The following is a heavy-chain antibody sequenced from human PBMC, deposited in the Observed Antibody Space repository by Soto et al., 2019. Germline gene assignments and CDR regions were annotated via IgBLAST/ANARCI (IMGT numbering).Heavy chain of an antibody. CDR3: ARVSGSYYYGMDV. CDR2: IYHSGST. CDR1: GGSISSSNW. D-gene: IGHD1-26*01. V-gene: IGHV4-4*02. J-gene: IGHJ6*02. Sequence: PSETLSLTCAVSGGSISSSNWWSWVRQPPGKGLEWIGEIYHSGSTNCNPSLKSRVTISVDKSKNQFSLKLSSVTAADTAVYYSARVSGSYYYGMDVWGQGTTVTVSS.